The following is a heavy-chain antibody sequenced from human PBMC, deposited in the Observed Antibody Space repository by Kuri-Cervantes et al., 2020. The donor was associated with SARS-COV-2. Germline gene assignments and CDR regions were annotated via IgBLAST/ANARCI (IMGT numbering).Heavy chain of an antibody. CDR3: AKDQGIVGATVDY. D-gene: IGHD1-26*01. J-gene: IGHJ4*02. Sequence: GGSLRLSCAASGFTFSSYSMNWVRQAPGKGLEWVSSISSSSSYIYYADSVKGRFTISRDNAKNSLYLQMNSLRAEDTAVYYCAKDQGIVGATVDYWGQGTLVTVSS. CDR2: ISSSSSYI. V-gene: IGHV3-21*01. CDR1: GFTFSSYS.